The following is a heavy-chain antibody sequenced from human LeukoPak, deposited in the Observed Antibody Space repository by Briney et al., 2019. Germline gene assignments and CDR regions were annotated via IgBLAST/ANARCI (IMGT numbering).Heavy chain of an antibody. CDR2: ISGSGSDGST. V-gene: IGHV3-23*01. CDR1: GFTFSSYW. CDR3: AKSGYSISYFDY. D-gene: IGHD3-22*01. Sequence: GGSLRLSCAASGFTFSSYWMSWVRQAPGKGLEWVSVISGSGSDGSTYYADSVKGRFTISRDNSKNTVYLHMNSLRAEDTAIYYCAKSGYSISYFDYWGQGTLVTVSS. J-gene: IGHJ4*02.